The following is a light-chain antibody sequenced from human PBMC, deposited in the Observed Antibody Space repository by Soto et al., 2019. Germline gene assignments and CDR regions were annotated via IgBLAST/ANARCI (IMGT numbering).Light chain of an antibody. CDR3: QKYNKYPWT. V-gene: IGKV1-9*01. Sequence: DIQLTHSPSFLSPSIVDSVTITFLASQFISTSLAWYQQKVGQGPKLLIYEASILQSGVSSRFRGDQSGDTSGTYFTLTISSLQPEDFATYFCQKYNKYPWTFGQGTKVDIK. CDR2: EAS. J-gene: IGKJ1*01. CDR1: QFISTS.